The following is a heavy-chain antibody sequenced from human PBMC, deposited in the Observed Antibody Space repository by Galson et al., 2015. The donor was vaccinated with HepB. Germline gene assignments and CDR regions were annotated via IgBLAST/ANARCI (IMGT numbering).Heavy chain of an antibody. CDR1: GFTFSSYW. CDR2: IKQDGSEK. V-gene: IGHV3-7*01. D-gene: IGHD4-17*01. CDR3: AREPRYGDNYFDL. J-gene: IGHJ2*01. Sequence: SLRLSCAASGFTFSSYWMSWVRQAPGKGLEWVANIKQDGSEKYYVDSVKGRFTISRDNAKNSLYLQMNSLRAEDTAVYYCAREPRYGDNYFDLWGRGTLVTVSS.